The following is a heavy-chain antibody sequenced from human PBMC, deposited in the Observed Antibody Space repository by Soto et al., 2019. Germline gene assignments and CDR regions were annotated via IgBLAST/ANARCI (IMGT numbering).Heavy chain of an antibody. J-gene: IGHJ6*02. CDR2: INPNSGGT. D-gene: IGHD6-19*01. V-gene: IGHV1-2*04. CDR3: AIEIRYSSGWYAKYYYYYGMDV. CDR1: GYTFTGYY. Sequence: ASVKVACKASGYTFTGYYMHWVRQAPGQGLEWMGWINPNSGGTNYAQKFQGWVTMTRDTSISTAYMELSRLRSDDTAVYYCAIEIRYSSGWYAKYYYYYGMDVWGQGTTVTASS.